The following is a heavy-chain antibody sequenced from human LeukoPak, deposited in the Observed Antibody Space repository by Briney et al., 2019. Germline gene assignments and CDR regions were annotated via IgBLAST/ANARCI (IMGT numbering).Heavy chain of an antibody. CDR1: GLTVSGNS. CDR3: ARVKDPNALLY. V-gene: IGHV3-53*01. D-gene: IGHD2-8*01. CDR2: TNSGGNT. J-gene: IGHJ4*02. Sequence: GGSLRLSCVASGLTVSGNSMSWGRQAPGKGLEWVSTTNSGGNTYYGDSVRGRFTVSRDNSKNTLHLQMNSLRAEDTAVYYCARVKDPNALLYWGQGAQVTVSS.